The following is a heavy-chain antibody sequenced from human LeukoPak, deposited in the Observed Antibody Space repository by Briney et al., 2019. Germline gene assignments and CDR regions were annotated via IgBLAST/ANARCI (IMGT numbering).Heavy chain of an antibody. D-gene: IGHD2-15*01. V-gene: IGHV3-30-3*01. CDR1: GFTFSSYA. J-gene: IGHJ4*02. CDR3: ASIYCSGGSCY. CDR2: ISYDGSNK. Sequence: GGSLRLSCAASGFTFSSYAMHWVRQAPGKGLEGVAVISYDGSNKYYADSVKGRFTISRDNSKNTLYLQMNSLRAEDTAVYYCASIYCSGGSCYWGQGTLVTVSS.